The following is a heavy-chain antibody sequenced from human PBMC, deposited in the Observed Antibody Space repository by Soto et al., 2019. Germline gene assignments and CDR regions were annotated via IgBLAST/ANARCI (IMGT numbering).Heavy chain of an antibody. D-gene: IGHD3-10*01. J-gene: IGHJ4*02. CDR1: GFTFSIYA. Sequence: QVQLVESGGGVVQPGRSLRVSCAASGFTFSIYAMHWVRQAPGTGLEWVAVISYDGTKTYYADSVKGRFTISRDNSKNTVYMQMNSLRDEDTAVYYCSKDRGPRSLWTIARFDYWGQGTWVTVS. CDR3: SKDRGPRSLWTIARFDY. V-gene: IGHV3-30*18. CDR2: ISYDGTKT.